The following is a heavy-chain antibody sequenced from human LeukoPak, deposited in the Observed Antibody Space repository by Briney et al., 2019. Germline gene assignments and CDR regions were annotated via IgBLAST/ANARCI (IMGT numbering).Heavy chain of an antibody. Sequence: ASVKVSCKASGYTVTNYGVSWVRQAPGQGLEWMGWIGAYNGNTNYAQKLQGRVTMTTDTSTSTAYMELRSLRSDDTAVYYCARDGRSSSSNSILFDYWGQGTVVTVSS. V-gene: IGHV1-18*01. CDR3: ARDGRSSSSNSILFDY. CDR2: IGAYNGNT. J-gene: IGHJ4*02. D-gene: IGHD6-6*01. CDR1: GYTVTNYG.